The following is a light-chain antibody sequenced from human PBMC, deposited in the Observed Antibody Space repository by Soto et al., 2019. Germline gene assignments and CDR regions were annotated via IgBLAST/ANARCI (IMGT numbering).Light chain of an antibody. CDR2: GAS. CDR3: QQYGSSPPYT. Sequence: EIVLTQSPGTLSLSPGERVTLSCRASQSVGSNYLAWYQQKPGQAPRLLFYGASTRATGIPDRFSGSGSGTDFPLTISRLEPEDFAVYYCQQYGSSPPYTFGQGTKLEIK. CDR1: QSVGSNY. J-gene: IGKJ2*01. V-gene: IGKV3-20*01.